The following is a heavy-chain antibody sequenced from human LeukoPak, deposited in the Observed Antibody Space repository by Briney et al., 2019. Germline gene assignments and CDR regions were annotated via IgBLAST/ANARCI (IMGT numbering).Heavy chain of an antibody. CDR1: GFTFSSYA. Sequence: PGGSLRLSCAASGFTFSSYAMHWVRQAPGKGLEWVAVISYDGSNKYYADSVKGRFTTSRDNSKNTLYLQMNSLRAEDTAVYYCARDQPYEVQYYYYYGMDVWGQGTTVTVSS. D-gene: IGHD5-12*01. J-gene: IGHJ6*02. V-gene: IGHV3-30-3*01. CDR2: ISYDGSNK. CDR3: ARDQPYEVQYYYYYGMDV.